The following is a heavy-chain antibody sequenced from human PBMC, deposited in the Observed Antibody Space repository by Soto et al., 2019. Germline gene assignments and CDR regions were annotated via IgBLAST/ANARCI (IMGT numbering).Heavy chain of an antibody. CDR2: ISGSGGST. Sequence: EVQLLESGGGLVQPGGSLRLSCAASGFTFSSYAMNWVRQAPGRGLEWVSVISGSGGSTYYADSVKGRFTISRDNSKNTPYLQMNRLRAEDTAVYYCARGSSGWDFDYWGQGTLVTVSS. J-gene: IGHJ4*02. V-gene: IGHV3-23*01. CDR1: GFTFSSYA. D-gene: IGHD6-19*01. CDR3: ARGSSGWDFDY.